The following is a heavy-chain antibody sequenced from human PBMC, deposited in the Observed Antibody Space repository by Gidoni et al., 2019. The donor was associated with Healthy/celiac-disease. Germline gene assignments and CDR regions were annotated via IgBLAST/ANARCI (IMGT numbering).Heavy chain of an antibody. J-gene: IGHJ4*02. CDR3: AAWGDGYNFGFDY. D-gene: IGHD5-12*01. CDR2: IYYSGST. V-gene: IGHV4-39*01. Sequence: QLQLQESGPGLVKPSETLSLTCTVSGGSLSSSSYYWGWIRQPPGKGLEWIGSIYYSGSTYYNPSLKSRVTISVDTSKNQFSLKLSSVTAADTAVYYCAAWGDGYNFGFDYWGQGTLVTVSS. CDR1: GGSLSSSSYY.